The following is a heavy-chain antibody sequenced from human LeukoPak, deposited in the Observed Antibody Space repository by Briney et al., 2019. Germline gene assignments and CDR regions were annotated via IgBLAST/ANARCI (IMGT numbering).Heavy chain of an antibody. J-gene: IGHJ4*02. CDR1: GFNFSSYS. CDR3: ARDGYDFWSDYPTTLDY. Sequence: GGSLRLSCAASGFNFSSYSMNWVRQAPGKGLEWVSYISTSSRTIYYADSVKGRFTISRDNAKNSLFLQMNSLGAEDTAVYYCARDGYDFWSDYPTTLDYWGQGTLVTVSS. V-gene: IGHV3-48*01. D-gene: IGHD3-3*01. CDR2: ISTSSRTI.